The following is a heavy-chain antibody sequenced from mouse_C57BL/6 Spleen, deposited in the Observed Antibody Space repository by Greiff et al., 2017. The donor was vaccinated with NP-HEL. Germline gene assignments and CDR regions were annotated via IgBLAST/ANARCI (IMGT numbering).Heavy chain of an antibody. CDR3: TTTMVTPYYFDY. V-gene: IGHV14-1*01. CDR1: GFNIKDYY. J-gene: IGHJ2*01. CDR2: IDPEDGDT. D-gene: IGHD2-2*01. Sequence: VQLQQSGAELVRPGASVKLSCTASGFNIKDYYMHWVKQRPEQGLEWIGRIDPEDGDTEYAPKFQGKATMTADTSSNTAYLQLSSLTSEDTAVYYCTTTMVTPYYFDYWGQGTTLTVSS.